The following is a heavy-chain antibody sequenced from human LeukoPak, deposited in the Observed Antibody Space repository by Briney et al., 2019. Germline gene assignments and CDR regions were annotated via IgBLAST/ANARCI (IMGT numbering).Heavy chain of an antibody. D-gene: IGHD1-26*01. CDR2: ISYDGRNK. CDR1: GFTFSRYG. CDR3: AKLWNEVGVPIY. J-gene: IGHJ4*02. V-gene: IGHV3-30*18. Sequence: PGRSLRLSCAASGFTFSRYGMHWVRQAPGKGLEWVAVISYDGRNKYYADSVKGRFTISRDNSKNTLYLQMNSLRPEDTAVYYCAKLWNEVGVPIYWGQGTLVTVSS.